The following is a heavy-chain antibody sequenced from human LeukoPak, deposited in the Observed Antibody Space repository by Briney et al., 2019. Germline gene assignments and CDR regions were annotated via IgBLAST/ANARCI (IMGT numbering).Heavy chain of an antibody. V-gene: IGHV3-48*03. J-gene: IGHJ4*02. CDR2: ISSSGSTI. Sequence: GGSLRLSCAASGFTFSSYEMNWVRQAPGKGLEWVSYISSSGSTIYYADSVKGRFTISRDNAKNSLYLQMNSLRPDDTSVYFCAKGQNFHVDYWGQGTLVTVSS. CDR3: AKGQNFHVDY. D-gene: IGHD1-7*01. CDR1: GFTFSSYE.